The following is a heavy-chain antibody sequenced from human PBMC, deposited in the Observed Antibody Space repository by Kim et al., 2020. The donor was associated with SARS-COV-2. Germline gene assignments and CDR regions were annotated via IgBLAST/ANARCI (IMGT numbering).Heavy chain of an antibody. CDR1: GFTFSDYY. CDR2: ISSSSSYT. Sequence: GGSLRLSCAASGFTFSDYYMSWIRQAPGKGLEWVSYISSSSSYTNYADSVKGRFTISRDNAKNSLYLQMNSLRAEDTAVYYCARGWELNYYYGMDVWGQGTTVTVSS. CDR3: ARGWELNYYYGMDV. D-gene: IGHD1-26*01. J-gene: IGHJ6*02. V-gene: IGHV3-11*06.